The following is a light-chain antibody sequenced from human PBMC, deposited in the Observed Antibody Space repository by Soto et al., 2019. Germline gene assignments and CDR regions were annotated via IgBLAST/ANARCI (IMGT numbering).Light chain of an antibody. CDR1: QSVVTSY. J-gene: IGKJ1*01. CDR3: QHYNTYPWT. CDR2: GAL. V-gene: IGKV3-20*01. Sequence: EVVLTQFPGALSLSPGEGATLSCRASQSVVTSYLPWYQQKYGQSPRLLMYGALYRDPGIPDRFSGSGSGTDFTLTLSRLETEDFETYYYQHYNTYPWTFGQGTKVDIK.